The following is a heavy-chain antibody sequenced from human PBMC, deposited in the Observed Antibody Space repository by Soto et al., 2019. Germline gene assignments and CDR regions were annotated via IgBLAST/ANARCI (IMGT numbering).Heavy chain of an antibody. CDR2: IYYSGST. CDR1: GGSISRYY. J-gene: IGHJ6*03. CDR3: ARHPSHYGSVYYMDV. V-gene: IGHV4-59*01. Sequence: QVQLQESGPGLVKPSETLSLTCTVSGGSISRYYWSWIRQPPGKGLEWIGYIYYSGSTNYNPSLKGRVTISVDTSKNHFSLKLSSVTAADTAVYYCARHPSHYGSVYYMDVWGKGTTVTVSS. D-gene: IGHD3-10*01.